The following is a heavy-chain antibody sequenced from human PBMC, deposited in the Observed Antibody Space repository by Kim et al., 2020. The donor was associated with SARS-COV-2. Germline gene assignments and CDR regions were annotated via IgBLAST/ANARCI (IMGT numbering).Heavy chain of an antibody. CDR3: ARDIKAYSSSWGWYFDL. CDR1: GFTFSSYG. D-gene: IGHD6-13*01. J-gene: IGHJ2*01. Sequence: GGSLRLSCAASGFTFSSYGMHWVRQAPGKGLEWVAVISYDGSNKYYADSVKGRFTISRDNSKNTLYLQMNSLRAEDTAVYYCARDIKAYSSSWGWYFDLWGRGTLVTVSS. CDR2: ISYDGSNK. V-gene: IGHV3-33*05.